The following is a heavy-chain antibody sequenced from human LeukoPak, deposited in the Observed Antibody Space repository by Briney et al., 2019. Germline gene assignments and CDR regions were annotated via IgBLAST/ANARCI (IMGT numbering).Heavy chain of an antibody. CDR2: ISGSGGST. CDR1: GFTFSSYS. Sequence: GGSLRLSCAASGFTFSSYSMNWVRQAPGKGLEWVSAISGSGGSTYYADSVKGRFTISRDNSKNTLYLQMNSLRAEDTAVYYCAKLIQLPTYYFDYWGQGTLVTVSS. J-gene: IGHJ4*02. D-gene: IGHD5-18*01. CDR3: AKLIQLPTYYFDY. V-gene: IGHV3-23*01.